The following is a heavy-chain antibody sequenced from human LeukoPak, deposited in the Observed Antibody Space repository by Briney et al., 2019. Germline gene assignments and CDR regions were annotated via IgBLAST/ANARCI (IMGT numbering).Heavy chain of an antibody. Sequence: PGGSLRLSCAASGFTFSSYAMHWVRQAPGKGLEWVAVISYDGSNKYYADSVKGRFTISRDNSKNTLYLQMNSLRAEDTAVYYCARVGSEYSSTYYYYHYGMDVWGQGTTVTVSS. J-gene: IGHJ6*02. V-gene: IGHV3-30*04. CDR1: GFTFSSYA. D-gene: IGHD6-6*01. CDR2: ISYDGSNK. CDR3: ARVGSEYSSTYYYYHYGMDV.